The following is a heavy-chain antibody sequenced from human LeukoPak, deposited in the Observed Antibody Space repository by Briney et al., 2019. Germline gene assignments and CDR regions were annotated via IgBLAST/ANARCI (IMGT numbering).Heavy chain of an antibody. CDR1: GGSFSGYY. CDR2: ISHSGST. D-gene: IGHD3-16*01. Sequence: PSETLSLTCAVYGGSFSGYYWSWIRQPPGKGLEWIGEISHSGSTNYNPSLKSRVTISVDTSKNQFSLKLSSVTAADTAVYYCARGRYEVRYWGQGTLVTVSS. CDR3: ARGRYEVRY. J-gene: IGHJ4*02. V-gene: IGHV4-34*01.